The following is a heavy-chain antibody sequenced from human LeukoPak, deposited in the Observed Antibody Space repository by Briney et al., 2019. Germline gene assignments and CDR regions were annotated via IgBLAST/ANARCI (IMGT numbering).Heavy chain of an antibody. CDR3: ASAIFGDYKAFDI. CDR1: GYSFTSYW. Sequence: GEPLKISCKGSGYSFTSYWIGWVRQMPGKGLEWMGIIYPGDSDTRYSPSFQGQVTISADKSISTAYLQWSSLKASDTAMYYCASAIFGDYKAFDIWGQGTMVTVSS. D-gene: IGHD4-17*01. J-gene: IGHJ3*02. V-gene: IGHV5-51*01. CDR2: IYPGDSDT.